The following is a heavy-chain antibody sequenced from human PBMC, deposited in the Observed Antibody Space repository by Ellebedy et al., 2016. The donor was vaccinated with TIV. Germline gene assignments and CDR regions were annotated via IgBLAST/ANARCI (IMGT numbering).Heavy chain of an antibody. CDR1: GYTFTGYY. CDR2: INPNSGGT. Sequence: ASVKVSXXASGYTFTGYYMHWVRQAPGQGLEWMGWINPNSGGTNYAQKFQGRVTMTRDTSISTAYMELSRLRSDDTAVYYCARVFSVVVPAAALDFDYWGQGTLVTVSS. J-gene: IGHJ4*02. V-gene: IGHV1-2*02. D-gene: IGHD2-2*01. CDR3: ARVFSVVVPAAALDFDY.